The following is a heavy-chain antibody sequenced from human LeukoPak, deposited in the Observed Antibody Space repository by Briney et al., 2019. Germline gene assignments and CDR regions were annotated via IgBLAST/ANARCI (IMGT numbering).Heavy chain of an antibody. CDR3: AKDNGYYDFWSGYLGDY. V-gene: IGHV3-43*02. J-gene: IGHJ4*02. CDR1: GFTFDDYA. Sequence: GGSLRLSXAASGFTFDDYAMHWVRQAPGKGLEWVSLISGDGGSTYYADSVKGRFTISRDNSKNSLYLQMNSLRTEDTALYYCAKDNGYYDFWSGYLGDYWGQRTLVTVSS. D-gene: IGHD3-3*01. CDR2: ISGDGGST.